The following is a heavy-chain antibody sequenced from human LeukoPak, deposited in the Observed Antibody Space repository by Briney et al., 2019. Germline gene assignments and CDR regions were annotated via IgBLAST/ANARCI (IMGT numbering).Heavy chain of an antibody. D-gene: IGHD6-19*01. Sequence: GESLKISCKGSGYRFNSYYIAWVRQMPGKGLEWMGIIYPGDSDTRYSPSFQGQVTMSADKSNTTAYLQWSSLKASDTAMYYCARRRGTVAGYYYGMDVWGQGTTVTVSS. CDR3: ARRRGTVAGYYYGMDV. CDR1: GYRFNSYY. J-gene: IGHJ6*02. V-gene: IGHV5-51*01. CDR2: IYPGDSDT.